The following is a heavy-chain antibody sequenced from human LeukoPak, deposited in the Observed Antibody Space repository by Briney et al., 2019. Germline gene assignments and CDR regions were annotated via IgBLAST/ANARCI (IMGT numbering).Heavy chain of an antibody. D-gene: IGHD2-15*01. V-gene: IGHV4-34*01. CDR3: ARQIPATANHYFDY. CDR1: GGSFSGYF. CDR2: INHSGST. Sequence: SSETLSLTCAVYGGSFSGYFWSWIRQPPGKGLEWIGEINHSGSTNYNPSLKSRVTISVDTSKNQFSLKLSSVTAADTAVYYCARQIPATANHYFDYWGQGTLVTVSS. J-gene: IGHJ4*02.